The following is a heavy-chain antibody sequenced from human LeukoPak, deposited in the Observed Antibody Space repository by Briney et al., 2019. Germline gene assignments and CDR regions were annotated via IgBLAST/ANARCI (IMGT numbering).Heavy chain of an antibody. V-gene: IGHV1-2*02. CDR1: GYTLTGYY. J-gene: IGHJ6*02. D-gene: IGHD6-25*01. Sequence: VSVKVSCKASGYTLTGYYLHWVRQAPGQGLEWMGWINPNRGGTDYAQKFQGRVTMTRDTSINTAYMELSRLRSDDTAVYYCATPFSGNYGLDVWGQGTTVTVSS. CDR3: ATPFSGNYGLDV. CDR2: INPNRGGT.